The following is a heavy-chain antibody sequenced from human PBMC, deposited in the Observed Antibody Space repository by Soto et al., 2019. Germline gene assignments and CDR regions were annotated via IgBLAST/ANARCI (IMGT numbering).Heavy chain of an antibody. D-gene: IGHD3-10*01. V-gene: IGHV3-15*01. CDR1: GFTFSNAW. J-gene: IGHJ4*02. Sequence: EVQLVESGGGLVKPGGSLRLSCAASGFTFSNAWMSWVRQAPGKGLEWVGRIKSKTDGGTTDYAAPVKGRFTISRDDSKNTLYLQMNSLKTEGTAVYYCTRSMVRGVITIPLDYWGQGTLVTVSS. CDR3: TRSMVRGVITIPLDY. CDR2: IKSKTDGGTT.